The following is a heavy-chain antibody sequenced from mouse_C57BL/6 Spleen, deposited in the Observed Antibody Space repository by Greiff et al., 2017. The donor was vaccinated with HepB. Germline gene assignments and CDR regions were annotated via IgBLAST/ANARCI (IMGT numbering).Heavy chain of an antibody. CDR2: IHPKSGST. Sequence: QVQLQQSGAELVKPGASVKLSCKASGYTFTSYWMNWVKQRPGQGLEWIGMIHPKSGSTNYNEKFKSKATLTVDKSSSTAYMQLSSLTSEDSAVYYCASLYYYGSSLDYWGQGTTLTVSS. CDR1: GYTFTSYW. J-gene: IGHJ2*01. CDR3: ASLYYYGSSLDY. V-gene: IGHV1-64*01. D-gene: IGHD1-1*01.